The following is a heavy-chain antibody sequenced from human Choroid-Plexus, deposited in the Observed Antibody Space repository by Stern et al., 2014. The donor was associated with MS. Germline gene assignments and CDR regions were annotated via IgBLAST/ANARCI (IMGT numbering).Heavy chain of an antibody. D-gene: IGHD2-15*01. Sequence: VQLVESGGGVAQPGGPLKLSCAASGFTFSNFGMHWVRQAPGKGLEWVALISSDGSDKYYADSVKGRFTIFRDNSKNTREMHMNSLRAEDTAVYYCAKDRQWSTSFFDYWGQGSLVTVSA. CDR2: ISSDGSDK. CDR3: AKDRQWSTSFFDY. CDR1: GFTFSNFG. J-gene: IGHJ4*02. V-gene: IGHV3-30*18.